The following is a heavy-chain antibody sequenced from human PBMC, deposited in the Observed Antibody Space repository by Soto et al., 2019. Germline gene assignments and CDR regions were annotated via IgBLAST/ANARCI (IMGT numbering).Heavy chain of an antibody. V-gene: IGHV1-69*01. J-gene: IGHJ6*02. CDR1: GGTFSSYA. Sequence: QVQLVQSGAEVKKPGSSVKVSCKASGGTFSSYAISWVRQAPGQGLEWMGGIIPIFGTANYAQKFQGRVTIPADESTSTAYMELSSLRAEDTAVYYCARGDIVVVPAAIEKVYGMDVWGQGTTVTVSS. CDR2: IIPIFGTA. D-gene: IGHD2-2*01. CDR3: ARGDIVVVPAAIEKVYGMDV.